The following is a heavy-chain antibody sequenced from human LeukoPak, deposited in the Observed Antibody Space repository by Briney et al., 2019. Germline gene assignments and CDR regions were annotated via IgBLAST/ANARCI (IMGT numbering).Heavy chain of an antibody. CDR3: AREVPDSSGHDAFDI. D-gene: IGHD3-22*01. Sequence: GGSLRLSCAASGFTFSSYTMNWVRQAPGKGLEWVSSISSSSSYIYYADSVKGRFTISRDNSKNTLYLQMNSLRAEDTAVYYCAREVPDSSGHDAFDIWGQGTMVTVSS. J-gene: IGHJ3*02. CDR2: ISSSSSYI. V-gene: IGHV3-21*01. CDR1: GFTFSSYT.